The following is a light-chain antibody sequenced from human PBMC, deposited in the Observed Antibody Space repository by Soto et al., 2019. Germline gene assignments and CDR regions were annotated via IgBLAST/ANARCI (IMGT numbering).Light chain of an antibody. Sequence: EIVMTQSPATLSVSPGERATLSCRASQSVFSNLAWYQQKPGQAPRLLIYGASTRATGIPARFSGSGSGTEYTLTISSLQSEDFAVYYCQQYNEWPLTFGGGTTLEIK. CDR1: QSVFSN. V-gene: IGKV3-15*01. CDR2: GAS. CDR3: QQYNEWPLT. J-gene: IGKJ4*01.